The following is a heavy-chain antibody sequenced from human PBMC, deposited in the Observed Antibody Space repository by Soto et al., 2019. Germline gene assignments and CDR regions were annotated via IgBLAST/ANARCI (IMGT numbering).Heavy chain of an antibody. D-gene: IGHD3-9*01. Sequence: SETLSLTCAVYGGSFSGYYWTWIRQPPGTGLEWIGEINHSGSTNYNPSLKSRVTISVDTSKNQFSLKLTSVTAADTAVYYCAKDPYDSVTGYNNWFDPWGQGTLVTVSS. V-gene: IGHV4-34*01. CDR2: INHSGST. CDR3: AKDPYDSVTGYNNWFDP. CDR1: GGSFSGYY. J-gene: IGHJ5*02.